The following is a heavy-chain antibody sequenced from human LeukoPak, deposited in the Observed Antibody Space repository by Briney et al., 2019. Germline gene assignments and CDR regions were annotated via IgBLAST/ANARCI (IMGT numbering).Heavy chain of an antibody. CDR2: IYYSGST. D-gene: IGHD3-10*01. Sequence: SETLSLTCTVSGGSISSSSYYWGWIRQPPGKGLEWIGSIYYSGSTYYNPSLKSRVTISVDTSKYQFSLKLSSVTAADTAVYYCARQEYYYGSGTYYFDYWGQGTLVTVSS. CDR3: ARQEYYYGSGTYYFDY. CDR1: GGSISSSSYY. J-gene: IGHJ4*02. V-gene: IGHV4-39*01.